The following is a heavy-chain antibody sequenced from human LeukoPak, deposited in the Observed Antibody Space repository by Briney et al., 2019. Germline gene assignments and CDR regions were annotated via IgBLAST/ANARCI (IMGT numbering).Heavy chain of an antibody. D-gene: IGHD6-13*01. J-gene: IGHJ4*02. CDR1: GFTFSSYA. CDR2: ISGSGGST. V-gene: IGHV3-23*01. Sequence: GGSLRLSCAASGFTFSSYAMSWVRQAPGKGLEWVSAISGSGGSTYYADSVKGRFTISRDNSKNTLYLQMNSLRAEDTAVYYCAKEGTCLDCIAAAGTGSLFGYWGQGTLVTVSS. CDR3: AKEGTCLDCIAAAGTGSLFGY.